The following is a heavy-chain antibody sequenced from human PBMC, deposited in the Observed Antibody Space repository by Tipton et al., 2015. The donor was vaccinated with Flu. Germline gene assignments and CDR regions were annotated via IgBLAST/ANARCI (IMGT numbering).Heavy chain of an antibody. V-gene: IGHV4-4*07. CDR2: FYTSGTT. CDR3: ASYDFWSGSAKAFDI. CDR1: GGSISSHY. D-gene: IGHD3-3*01. J-gene: IGHJ3*02. Sequence: TLSLTCTVSGGSISSHYWSWIRQPAGKGLEWIGRFYTSGTTNYNPSLKSRLTMSLDTSKNQFSLKLSSVTAADTAVYYCASYDFWSGSAKAFDIWGQGTMVTVSS.